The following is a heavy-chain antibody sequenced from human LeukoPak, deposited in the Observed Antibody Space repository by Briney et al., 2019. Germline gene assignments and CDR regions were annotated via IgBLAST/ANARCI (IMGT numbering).Heavy chain of an antibody. J-gene: IGHJ3*01. V-gene: IGHV3-11*04. CDR2: ISSGSTI. D-gene: IGHD3-10*01. CDR1: GFTFSDYY. Sequence: GGSLRLSCAASGFTFSDYYMSWIRQAPGKGLEWVSYISSGSTIYYADSVKGRFTISRDNAKNSLYLQMNSLRAEDTAVYYCAREVLPSFVWGQGTMVTVSS. CDR3: AREVLPSFV.